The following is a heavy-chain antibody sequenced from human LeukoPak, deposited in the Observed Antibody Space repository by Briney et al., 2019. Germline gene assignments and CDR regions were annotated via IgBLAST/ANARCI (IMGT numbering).Heavy chain of an antibody. CDR2: INPNSGDT. Sequence: ASVKVSCKASGYTFTSYDINWVRQAAGQGLEWMGWINPNSGDTGYAQKFQGRVIMTRDTSTSTAYMQLSSLRSDDTAVYYCTRETDYKNAFDIGGQGTMLAVSS. V-gene: IGHV1-8*01. J-gene: IGHJ3*02. CDR3: TRETDYKNAFDI. D-gene: IGHD4/OR15-4a*01. CDR1: GYTFTSYD.